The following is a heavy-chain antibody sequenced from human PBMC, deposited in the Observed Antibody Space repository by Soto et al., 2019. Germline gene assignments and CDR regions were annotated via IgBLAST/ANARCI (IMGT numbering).Heavy chain of an antibody. CDR2: ISAYNGNT. J-gene: IGHJ3*02. Sequence: ASVKVSCKASGYTFTSYGISWVRQAPGQGLEWMGWISAYNGNTNYAQKLRGRVTMTTDTSTSTAYMELRSLRSDDTAVYYCARDPSAEPRGAFDIWGQGTMVTVSS. V-gene: IGHV1-18*01. CDR1: GYTFTSYG. CDR3: ARDPSAEPRGAFDI. D-gene: IGHD1-1*01.